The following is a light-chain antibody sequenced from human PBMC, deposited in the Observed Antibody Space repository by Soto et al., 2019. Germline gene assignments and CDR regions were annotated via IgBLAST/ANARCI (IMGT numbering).Light chain of an antibody. J-gene: IGKJ4*01. Sequence: EIVLTQSPATLSLSPGERATLSCRASQSVSSYLAWYQQKPGQAPRLLIYDASNRATGIPARFSGSGSGTDFTHTISSLEPEDLAVYDCQQRSNWPPTFGGGTKVEIK. CDR3: QQRSNWPPT. CDR1: QSVSSY. CDR2: DAS. V-gene: IGKV3-11*01.